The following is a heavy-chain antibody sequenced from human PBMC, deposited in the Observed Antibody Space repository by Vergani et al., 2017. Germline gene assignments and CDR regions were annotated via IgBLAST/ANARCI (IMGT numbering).Heavy chain of an antibody. CDR1: GYTFTSYA. CDR3: ARAWNYYGSGSYYEN. J-gene: IGHJ4*02. V-gene: IGHV1-3*04. D-gene: IGHD3-10*01. Sequence: QVQLVQSGAEVKKPGASVKVSCKASGYTFTSYAMHWVRQAPGQRLEWMGWIITGNGNTKYSQKFQGRVTITRDTSASTAYMELSSLRSEDTAVYYCARAWNYYGSGSYYENWGQGTLVTVSS. CDR2: IITGNGNT.